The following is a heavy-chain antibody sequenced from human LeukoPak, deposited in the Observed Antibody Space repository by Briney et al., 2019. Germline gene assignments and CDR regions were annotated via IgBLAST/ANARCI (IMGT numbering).Heavy chain of an antibody. CDR2: INPSGGST. CDR1: GYTFTSYY. V-gene: IGHV1-46*01. Sequence: ASVKVPCKASGYTFTSYYMHWVRQAPGQGLEWMGIINPSGGSTSYAQKFQGRVTMTRDTSTSTAYMELSSLRSEDTAVYYCARGSPLWFGELRYFDYWGQGTLVTVSS. J-gene: IGHJ4*02. D-gene: IGHD3-10*01. CDR3: ARGSPLWFGELRYFDY.